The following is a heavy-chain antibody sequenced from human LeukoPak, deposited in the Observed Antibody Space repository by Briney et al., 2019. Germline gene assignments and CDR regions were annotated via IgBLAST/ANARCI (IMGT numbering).Heavy chain of an antibody. D-gene: IGHD3-22*01. CDR2: ISYDGSNK. CDR1: GFTFSSYG. V-gene: IGHV3-30*18. J-gene: IGHJ4*02. Sequence: PGGSLRLSCAASGFTFSSYGMHWVRQAPGKGLEWVAVISYDGSNKYYADSVKGRFTISRDNSKNTLYPQMNSLRAEDTAVYYCAKSFSSSGYYGYWGQGTLVTVSS. CDR3: AKSFSSSGYYGY.